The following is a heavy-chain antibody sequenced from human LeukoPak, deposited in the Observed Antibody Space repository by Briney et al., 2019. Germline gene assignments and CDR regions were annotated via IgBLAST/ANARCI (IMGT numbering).Heavy chain of an antibody. V-gene: IGHV3-21*01. CDR2: ISSSGSYI. CDR1: GFTFSSYS. J-gene: IGHJ6*04. D-gene: IGHD5-18*01. Sequence: GGSLRLSCAASGFTFSSYSMNWVRQAPGKGLEWVSSISSSGSYIYYADSVKGRFTISRDNAKNSLYLQMNSLRAEDTAVYYCARAVGIQVPDVWGKGTTVTVSS. CDR3: ARAVGIQVPDV.